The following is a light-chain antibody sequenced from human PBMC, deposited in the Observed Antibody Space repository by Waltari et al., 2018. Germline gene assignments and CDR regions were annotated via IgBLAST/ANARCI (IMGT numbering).Light chain of an antibody. CDR3: CSYAGSRTFV. V-gene: IGLV2-23*01. Sequence: QSALTQPASVSGSPGQSLTISCTGTSSAVGGYNLVSWYQQPPGKAPKFIIYEGSKRPSGVSTRFSGSKSGNTASLTISGLQAEDEANYYCCSYAGSRTFVFGTGTKVTVL. CDR1: SSAVGGYNL. CDR2: EGS. J-gene: IGLJ1*01.